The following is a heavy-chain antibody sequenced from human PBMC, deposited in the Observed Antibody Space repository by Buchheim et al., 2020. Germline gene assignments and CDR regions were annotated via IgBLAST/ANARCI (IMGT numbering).Heavy chain of an antibody. Sequence: QVQLVQSGAEVKKPGASVKVSCKASGYTFTSYDINWVRQATGQGLEWMGWMNPNSGNTGYAQKFQGRVTMTRNTSISTAYMELSSLKSEDTAVYYCARPNGGNSWAYSYYYYYGMDVWGQGTT. CDR3: ARPNGGNSWAYSYYYYYGMDV. J-gene: IGHJ6*02. CDR1: GYTFTSYD. D-gene: IGHD4-23*01. V-gene: IGHV1-8*01. CDR2: MNPNSGNT.